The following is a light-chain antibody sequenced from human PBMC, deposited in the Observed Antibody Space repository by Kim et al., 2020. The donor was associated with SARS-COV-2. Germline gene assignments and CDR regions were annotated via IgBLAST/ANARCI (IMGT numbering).Light chain of an antibody. V-gene: IGLV2-14*03. Sequence: GHSITISCTGTSRDVGGYTYVSWYQQHPGKAPILMIYDVSNRPSGVSNRFSGSKSGNTASLTISGLQAEDEADYYRSSYTSSSTQVFGGGTQLTVL. J-gene: IGLJ2*01. CDR1: SRDVGGYTY. CDR3: SSYTSSSTQV. CDR2: DVS.